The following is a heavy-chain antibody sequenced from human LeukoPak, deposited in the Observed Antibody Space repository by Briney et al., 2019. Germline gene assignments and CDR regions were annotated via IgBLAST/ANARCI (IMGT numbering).Heavy chain of an antibody. D-gene: IGHD4-17*01. J-gene: IGHJ4*02. V-gene: IGHV1-69*04. CDR1: GGTFSSYA. CDR3: ASGHYGDYGQWSSVNY. CDR2: IIPILGIA. Sequence: ASVKASCKASGGTFSSYAFSWVRQAPGQGLEWMGRIIPILGIANNAQKFQGRVTISADKSTSTAYMELRSLRSEDTAIYYCASGHYGDYGQWSSVNYWGQGTLVTVSS.